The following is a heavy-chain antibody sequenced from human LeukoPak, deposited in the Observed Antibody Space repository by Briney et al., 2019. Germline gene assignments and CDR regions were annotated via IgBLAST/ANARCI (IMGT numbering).Heavy chain of an antibody. D-gene: IGHD3-22*01. CDR1: GFTFSNAW. J-gene: IGHJ4*02. CDR2: IKSKTDGGTT. V-gene: IGHV3-15*01. Sequence: PGGSLRLSCAASGFTFSNAWMSWVRQAPGNGLEWVGRIKSKTDGGTTDYAAPVKGRFTISRDDSKNTLYLQMNSLKTEDTAVYYCTTDDYYDSSGYHSGFDNWGQGTLVTVSS. CDR3: TTDDYYDSSGYHSGFDN.